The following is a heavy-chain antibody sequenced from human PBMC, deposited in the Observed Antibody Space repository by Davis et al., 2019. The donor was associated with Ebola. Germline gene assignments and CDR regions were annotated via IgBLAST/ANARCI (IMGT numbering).Heavy chain of an antibody. CDR1: GGSFSGYY. CDR2: INHSGST. V-gene: IGHV4-34*01. CDR3: ARDRRGIAALWATDYGMDV. J-gene: IGHJ6*02. D-gene: IGHD6-13*01. Sequence: PSETLSLTCAVYGGSFSGYYWSWIRQPPGKGLEWIGEINHSGSTNYNPSLKSRVTISVDTSKNQFSLKLSSVTAADTAVYYCARDRRGIAALWATDYGMDVWGQGTTVTVSS.